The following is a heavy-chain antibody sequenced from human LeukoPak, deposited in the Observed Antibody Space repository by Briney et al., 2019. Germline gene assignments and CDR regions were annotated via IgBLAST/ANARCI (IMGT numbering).Heavy chain of an antibody. CDR3: ARELGIDY. J-gene: IGHJ4*02. CDR2: ISSSSSYI. CDR1: GFTFSSFA. V-gene: IGHV3-21*01. Sequence: GGSLRLSCAASGFTFSSFAINWVRQAPGKGLEWVSSISSSSSYIYYADSVKGRFTISRDNAKNSLYLQMNSLRAEDTAVYYCARELGIDYWGQGTLVTVSS. D-gene: IGHD7-27*01.